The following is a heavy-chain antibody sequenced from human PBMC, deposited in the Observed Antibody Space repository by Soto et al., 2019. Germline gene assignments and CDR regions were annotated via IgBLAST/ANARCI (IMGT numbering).Heavy chain of an antibody. D-gene: IGHD2-8*01. CDR3: ARGQLLMVYAANNWFDP. CDR2: INPNSGGT. J-gene: IGHJ5*02. CDR1: GYTFTGYY. V-gene: IGHV1-2*04. Sequence: ASVKVSCKASGYTFTGYYVHWVRQAPGQGLEWMGWINPNSGGTNYAQKFQGWVTMTRDTSISTAYMELSRLRSDDTAVYYCARGQLLMVYAANNWFDPWGQGTLVTVS.